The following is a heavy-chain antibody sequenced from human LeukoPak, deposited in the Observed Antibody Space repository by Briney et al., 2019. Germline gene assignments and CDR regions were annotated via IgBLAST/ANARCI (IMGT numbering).Heavy chain of an antibody. D-gene: IGHD6-19*01. J-gene: IGHJ4*02. CDR2: FDPEDGEA. V-gene: IGHV1-24*01. Sequence: GASVKASCKVSGYTLTELSMHWVRQAPGKGLEWMGGFDPEDGEAIYAQKFQGRVTMTEDTSTDTAYMELSSLRSEDTAVYYCATSTPNRSGWFDYWGQGTLVTVSS. CDR1: GYTLTELS. CDR3: ATSTPNRSGWFDY.